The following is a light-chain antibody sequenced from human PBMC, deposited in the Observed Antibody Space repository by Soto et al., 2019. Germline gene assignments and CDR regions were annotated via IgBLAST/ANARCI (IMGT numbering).Light chain of an antibody. CDR2: AAS. J-gene: IGKJ1*01. CDR1: QTVGGY. CDR3: QQTYSNLWT. Sequence: DSRRTQSPSSLSASVGDTVAVTCRASQTVGGYLNWYQQKSGTAPKLLIYAASTLHTGVPSRFSGRGSGTDFTLTINNLQREDFADYFCQQTYSNLWTFGQGTKVDIK. V-gene: IGKV1-39*01.